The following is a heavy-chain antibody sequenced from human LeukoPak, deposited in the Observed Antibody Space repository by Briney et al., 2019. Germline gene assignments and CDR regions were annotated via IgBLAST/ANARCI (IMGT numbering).Heavy chain of an antibody. D-gene: IGHD3-10*01. V-gene: IGHV3-21*01. J-gene: IGHJ5*02. CDR2: ISSSSSYI. CDR1: GFTFSSYA. Sequence: PGGSLRLSCAASGFTFSSYAMHWVRQAPGKGLEWVSSISSSSSYIYYADSVKGRFTISRDNAKNSLYLQMNSLRAEDTAVYYCAKDMDYYGSGSYYLPMFDPWGQGTLVTVSS. CDR3: AKDMDYYGSGSYYLPMFDP.